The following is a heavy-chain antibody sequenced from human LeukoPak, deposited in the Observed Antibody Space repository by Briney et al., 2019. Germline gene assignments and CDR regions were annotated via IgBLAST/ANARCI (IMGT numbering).Heavy chain of an antibody. J-gene: IGHJ5*02. CDR3: ARMNLDRSCSGDGCSNWFDP. D-gene: IGHD2-15*01. CDR1: GYTFTGYY. CDR2: INPNSGGT. Sequence: ASVKVSCKASGYTFTGYYMHWVRQAPGQGLEWMGWINPNSGGTNYAQKFQGRVTMTRDTSISTAYMELSSLRSEDTAVYYCARMNLDRSCSGDGCSNWFDPWGPGTLVTVSS. V-gene: IGHV1-2*02.